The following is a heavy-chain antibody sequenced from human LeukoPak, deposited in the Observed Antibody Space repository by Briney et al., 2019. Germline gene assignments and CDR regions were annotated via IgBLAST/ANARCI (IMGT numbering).Heavy chain of an antibody. CDR3: ARDFLGYCSSTSCYYFDY. Sequence: GASVKVSCKASEGTFSSYAISWVRQAPGQGLEWMGGIIPIFGTANYAQKFQGRVTITADESTSTAYMELSSLRSEDTAVYYCARDFLGYCSSTSCYYFDYWGQGTLVTVSS. CDR2: IIPIFGTA. D-gene: IGHD2-2*01. J-gene: IGHJ4*02. V-gene: IGHV1-69*13. CDR1: EGTFSSYA.